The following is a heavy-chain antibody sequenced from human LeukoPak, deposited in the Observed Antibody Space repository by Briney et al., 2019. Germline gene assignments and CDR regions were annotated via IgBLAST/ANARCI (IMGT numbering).Heavy chain of an antibody. CDR2: IYYSGST. D-gene: IGHD6-13*01. Sequence: SETLSLTCTVSGGSISSYYWSWIRQPPGKGLEWIGYIYYSGSTNYNPSLKSRVTISVDTSKNQFSLKLTSVTAADTAVYYCARQGGYSSSPDFWGQGTLVTVSS. CDR1: GGSISSYY. CDR3: ARQGGYSSSPDF. J-gene: IGHJ4*02. V-gene: IGHV4-59*08.